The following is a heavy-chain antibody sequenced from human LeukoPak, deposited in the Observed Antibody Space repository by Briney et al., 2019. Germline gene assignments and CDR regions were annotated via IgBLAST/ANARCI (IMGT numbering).Heavy chain of an antibody. Sequence: GGSLRLSCAASGFIFSDYYMSWSRQAPGKGLEWVANVKQDGSEKYYVDSVKGRFTISRDNAKNSLYLQMSSLRAKDTAVYYCARIRQRGTKYYFDYWGQGTLVTVSS. CDR3: ARIRQRGTKYYFDY. D-gene: IGHD1-7*01. CDR1: GFIFSDYY. J-gene: IGHJ4*02. V-gene: IGHV3-7*01. CDR2: VKQDGSEK.